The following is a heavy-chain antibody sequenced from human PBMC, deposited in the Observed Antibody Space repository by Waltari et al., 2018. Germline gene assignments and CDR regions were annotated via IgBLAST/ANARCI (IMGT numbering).Heavy chain of an antibody. Sequence: EVQLVESGGGLVQPGGSLRLSCVASGFTFSNYWMSWVRQAPGKGLEWVAKIKEDGSIKNYVDSVKGRFTISRDNAQKSLYLQLSSLRVEDTARYYCAKYDLLTDHGSTHYYFDYWGQGALVTVSS. V-gene: IGHV3-7*02. J-gene: IGHJ4*02. D-gene: IGHD3-9*01. CDR3: AKYDLLTDHGSTHYYFDY. CDR2: IKEDGSIK. CDR1: GFTFSNYW.